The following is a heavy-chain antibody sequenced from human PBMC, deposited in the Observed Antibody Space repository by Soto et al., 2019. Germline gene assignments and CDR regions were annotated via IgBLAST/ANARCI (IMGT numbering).Heavy chain of an antibody. Sequence: EVQLVESGGGLVQPWGALRLSCAASGFTFSDYSMNWVRQAPGKGLEWLSYISTSGSTKYYADSVKGRFTISRDNANHSLYLQVSSLGDEDTRVYYCARVGGGFDIWGQGTMVTVSS. V-gene: IGHV3-48*02. J-gene: IGHJ3*02. CDR2: ISTSGSTK. D-gene: IGHD3-10*01. CDR1: GFTFSDYS. CDR3: ARVGGGFDI.